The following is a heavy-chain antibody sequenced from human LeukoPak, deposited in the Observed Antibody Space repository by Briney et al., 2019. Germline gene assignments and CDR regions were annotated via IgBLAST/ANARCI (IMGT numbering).Heavy chain of an antibody. V-gene: IGHV3-73*01. J-gene: IGHJ4*02. CDR1: GFTFSDSG. CDR3: TPALTTVTTAAPNY. Sequence: GGSLRLSCVASGFTFSDSGMHWVRQASGKGLEWVGRIRSKANSYATVYAASVKGRFTISRDDSKNTAYLQMNSLKTEDTAVYYRTPALTTVTTAAPNYWGQGTLVTVSS. CDR2: IRSKANSYAT. D-gene: IGHD4-17*01.